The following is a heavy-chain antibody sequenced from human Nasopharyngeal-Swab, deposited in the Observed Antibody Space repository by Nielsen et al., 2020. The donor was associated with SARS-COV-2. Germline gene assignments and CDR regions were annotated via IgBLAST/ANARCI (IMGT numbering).Heavy chain of an antibody. D-gene: IGHD3-22*01. J-gene: IGHJ4*02. Sequence: ASVKVSCKASGYTFTSYYMHWVRQAPGQGLEWMGIINPSGGSTSYAQKFQGRVTMTRDTSTSTVYMELSSLRSEDTAVYYCARDQIGDSSGYDFDYWGQGTLVTVSP. CDR3: ARDQIGDSSGYDFDY. CDR1: GYTFTSYY. CDR2: INPSGGST. V-gene: IGHV1-46*01.